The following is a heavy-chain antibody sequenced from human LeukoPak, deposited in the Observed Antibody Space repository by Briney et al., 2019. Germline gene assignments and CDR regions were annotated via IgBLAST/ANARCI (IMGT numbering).Heavy chain of an antibody. CDR1: GYTFTSYG. CDR2: ISAYNGNT. CDR3: ARDVESWQLETFSGY. V-gene: IGHV1-18*01. J-gene: IGHJ4*02. D-gene: IGHD6-13*01. Sequence: ASVKVSCKASGYTFTSYGISWVRQAPGQGLEWMGWISAYNGNTNYAQKLQGRVTMTTDTSTSTAYMELRSLRSDDTAVYYCARDVESWQLETFSGYWGQGTLVTVSS.